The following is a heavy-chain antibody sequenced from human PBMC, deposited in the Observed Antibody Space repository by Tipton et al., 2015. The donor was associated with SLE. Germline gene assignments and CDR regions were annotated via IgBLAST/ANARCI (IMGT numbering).Heavy chain of an antibody. Sequence: TLSLTCTVSGGSISGDSYYWVWIRQPPGKGLEGIGSIFPRGSAYYNPTLKSRVTISEDTYKNQFSLRLGSVTAADAAVYYCARASYDSPPYNWFDPWGQGTLVTVSS. CDR2: IFPRGSA. J-gene: IGHJ5*02. V-gene: IGHV4-39*07. CDR3: ARASYDSPPYNWFDP. D-gene: IGHD2/OR15-2a*01. CDR1: GGSISGDSYY.